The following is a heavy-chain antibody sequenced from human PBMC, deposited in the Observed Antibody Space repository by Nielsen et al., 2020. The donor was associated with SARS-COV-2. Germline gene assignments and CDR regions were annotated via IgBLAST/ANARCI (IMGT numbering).Heavy chain of an antibody. CDR2: INPSGGST. CDR3: AREFLEWLLIRGNYYYYGTDV. V-gene: IGHV1-46*01. D-gene: IGHD3-3*01. CDR1: GYSFTSYG. Sequence: GESLKISCKGSGYSFTSYGISWVRQAPGQGLEWMGIINPSGGSTSYAQKFQGRVTMTRDTSTSTVYMELSSLRSEDTAVYYCAREFLEWLLIRGNYYYYGTDVWGQGTTVTVSS. J-gene: IGHJ6*02.